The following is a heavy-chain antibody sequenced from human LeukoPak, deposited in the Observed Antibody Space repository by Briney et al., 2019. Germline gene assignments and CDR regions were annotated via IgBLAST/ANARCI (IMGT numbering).Heavy chain of an antibody. CDR3: ARTEVLRDYDYVWGSYRSPHFDY. CDR2: IYYSGST. Sequence: PSETLSLTCTVSGGSVSSGSYYWSWIRQPPGKGLEWIGYIYYSGSTNYNPSLKSRVTISVDTSKNQSSLKLSSVTAADTAVYYCARTEVLRDYDYVWGSYRSPHFDYWGQGTLVTVSS. V-gene: IGHV4-61*01. J-gene: IGHJ4*02. CDR1: GGSVSSGSYY. D-gene: IGHD3-16*02.